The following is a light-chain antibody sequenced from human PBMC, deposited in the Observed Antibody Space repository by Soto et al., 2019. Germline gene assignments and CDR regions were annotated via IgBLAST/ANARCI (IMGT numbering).Light chain of an antibody. CDR3: QQHNNWPPWT. CDR2: GAS. Sequence: EIVMTQSPATLSVSPGKRATLSCRASQSVSSNLAWYQQKPGQAPRLLMYGASTRATGIPDRFSGSGSGTEFTLTISSPQSEDFAVYYCQQHNNWPPWTFGQGTKVEIK. CDR1: QSVSSN. V-gene: IGKV3-15*01. J-gene: IGKJ1*01.